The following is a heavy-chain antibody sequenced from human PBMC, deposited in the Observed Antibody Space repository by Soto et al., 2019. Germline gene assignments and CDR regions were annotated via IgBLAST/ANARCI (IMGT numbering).Heavy chain of an antibody. V-gene: IGHV1-69*06. CDR1: GGPLISYA. J-gene: IGHJ6*02. Sequence: GXSVKVSCKASGGPLISYAIIWVRQAPGQGLEWMGGIIPIFGTANYAQKFQGRVTITADKSTSTAYMELSSLRSEDTAVYYCARNLHQGRAWLSTSGMDVWGQRTTVTVSS. D-gene: IGHD3-22*01. CDR3: ARNLHQGRAWLSTSGMDV. CDR2: IIPIFGTA.